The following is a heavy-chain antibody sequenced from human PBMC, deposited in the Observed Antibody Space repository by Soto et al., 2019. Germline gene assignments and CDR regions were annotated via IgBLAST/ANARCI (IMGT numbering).Heavy chain of an antibody. V-gene: IGHV4-31*03. J-gene: IGHJ4*02. CDR2: IYYSGST. D-gene: IGHD3-22*01. CDR1: GGSISSGGYY. CDR3: ARVPPSSGYYFDY. Sequence: SETLSLTCTVSGGSISSGGYYWSCIRQHPGKGLEWIGYIYYSGSTYYNPSLKSRVTISVDTSKNQFSLKLSSVTAADTAVYYCARVPPSSGYYFDYWGQGTLVTVSS.